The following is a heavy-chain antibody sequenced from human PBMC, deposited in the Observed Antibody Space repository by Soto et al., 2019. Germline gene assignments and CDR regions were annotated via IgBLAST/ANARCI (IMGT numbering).Heavy chain of an antibody. CDR1: GYTFTSYG. J-gene: IGHJ3*02. CDR2: ISAYNGNT. Sequence: ASVKVSCKASGYTFTSYGISWVRQAPGQGLEWMGWISAYNGNTNYAQKHQGKVTMNKETSTSTAYMELRSLRSDDTAVYYCARDLGLDIVVVVAATHDAFDIWGQGTMVTVSS. V-gene: IGHV1-18*01. CDR3: ARDLGLDIVVVVAATHDAFDI. D-gene: IGHD2-15*01.